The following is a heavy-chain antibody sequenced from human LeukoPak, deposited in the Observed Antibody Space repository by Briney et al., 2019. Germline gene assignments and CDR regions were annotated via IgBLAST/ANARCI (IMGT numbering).Heavy chain of an antibody. CDR3: ARPDCSGGSCYSVYAFDI. CDR1: GYSISSGYY. Sequence: PSEXLSLTCAVSGYSISSGYYWGWIRQPPGKGVEWIGSIYHSGSTYYNTSLKRGDTISVDTNKNKFSMKQCSVTDADTAVYYCARPDCSGGSCYSVYAFDIWVQGTMVTVSS. CDR2: IYHSGST. V-gene: IGHV4-38-2*01. D-gene: IGHD2-15*01. J-gene: IGHJ3*02.